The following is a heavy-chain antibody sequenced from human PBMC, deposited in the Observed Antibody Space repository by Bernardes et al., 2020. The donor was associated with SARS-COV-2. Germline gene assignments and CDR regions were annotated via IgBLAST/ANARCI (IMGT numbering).Heavy chain of an antibody. V-gene: IGHV3-20*01. CDR1: GFKFDDYG. Sequence: GSLRLSCGASGFKFDDYGMSWVRQSPGKGLEWVSGIKRNGGSTGYADFVQGRFIISRDNAKNSLSLQMNSLRAEDTALYHCVRGYYDGPFDNWGQGTLVTVSS. CDR2: IKRNGGST. J-gene: IGHJ4*02. CDR3: VRGYYDGPFDN. D-gene: IGHD1-26*01.